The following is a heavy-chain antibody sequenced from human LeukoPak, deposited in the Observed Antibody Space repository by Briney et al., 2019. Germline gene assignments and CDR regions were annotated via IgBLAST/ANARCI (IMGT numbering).Heavy chain of an antibody. CDR3: SRSTRGGDY. V-gene: IGHV3-72*01. CDR2: IRNKVSSYTT. CDR1: GFSFSDHN. D-gene: IGHD3-10*01. J-gene: IGHJ4*02. Sequence: PGGSLRLSCAASGFSFSDHNFDWVRQTPGKGLEWVSRIRNKVSSYTTDYLASVKGRFTISRDDSKNSVFLQMNSLKTEDTAVYFCSRSTRGGDYWGQGIRVTVCS.